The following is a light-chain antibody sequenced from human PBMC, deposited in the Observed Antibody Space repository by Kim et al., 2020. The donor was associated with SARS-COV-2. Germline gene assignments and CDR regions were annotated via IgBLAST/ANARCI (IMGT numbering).Light chain of an antibody. Sequence: ASVGDRVTITCRASQGISNYLAWYQQKPGKVPKLLIYAASALQSGVPSRFSGSGSGTDFTLTISSLQPEDVATYYCQKYNSSSWTFGQGTKVDIK. V-gene: IGKV1-27*01. CDR3: QKYNSSSWT. J-gene: IGKJ1*01. CDR2: AAS. CDR1: QGISNY.